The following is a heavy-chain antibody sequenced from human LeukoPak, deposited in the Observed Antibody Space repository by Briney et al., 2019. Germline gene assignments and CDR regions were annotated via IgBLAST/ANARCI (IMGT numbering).Heavy chain of an antibody. V-gene: IGHV4-39*01. CDR3: ARPGVHQNYDY. CDR1: GGSKSNNNYY. Sequence: PSETLSHTCTVSGGSKSNNNYYWAWIRQPPGKGLEWIGSIYYSGSTYYNPSLKSRVTISVDTSKNQFSLMLSSVTAADTAMYFCARPGVHQNYDYWGQGILVAVSS. D-gene: IGHD1-1*01. CDR2: IYYSGST. J-gene: IGHJ4*02.